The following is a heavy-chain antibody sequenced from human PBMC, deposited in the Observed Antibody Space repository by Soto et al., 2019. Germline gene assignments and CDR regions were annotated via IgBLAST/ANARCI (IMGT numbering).Heavy chain of an antibody. CDR2: INPSGGST. CDR3: ARDRKGINWFDP. CDR1: GYTFTSYY. J-gene: IGHJ5*02. V-gene: IGHV1-46*01. Sequence: ASVEVSCKASGYTFTSYYMHWVRQAPGQGLEWMGIINPSGGSTSYAQKFQGRVTMTRDTSTSTVYMELSSLRSEDTAVYYCARDRKGINWFDPWGQGTLVTVSS.